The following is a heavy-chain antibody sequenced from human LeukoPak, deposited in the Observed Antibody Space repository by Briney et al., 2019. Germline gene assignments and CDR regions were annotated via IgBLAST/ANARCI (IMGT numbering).Heavy chain of an antibody. J-gene: IGHJ3*02. V-gene: IGHV3-30*02. CDR2: IRYDGSNK. CDR1: GFTFSSYG. D-gene: IGHD2-2*01. Sequence: PGGSLSLSCAASGFTFSSYGMHWVRQAPGKGLEWVAFIRYDGSNKYYADSVKGRFTISRDTSKNTLYLQMNSLRAEDTAVYYCANLIVVVPAAISGNAFDIWGQGTMVTVSS. CDR3: ANLIVVVPAAISGNAFDI.